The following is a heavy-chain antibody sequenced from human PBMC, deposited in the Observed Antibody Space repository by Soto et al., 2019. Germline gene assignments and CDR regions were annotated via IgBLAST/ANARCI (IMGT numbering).Heavy chain of an antibody. CDR3: AREGVWGSGWFVY. CDR2: ISNDGSNI. V-gene: IGHV3-30-3*01. J-gene: IGHJ5*01. D-gene: IGHD6-19*01. CDR1: GFSFSSYA. Sequence: GGSLRLSCVGSGFSFSSYAMHWARQAPGKGLEWVAVISNDGSNIYYADSVKGRLTISRDNSENTLYLQMNSLGSDDKAIDCCAREGVWGSGWFVYWGQGTVVTVS.